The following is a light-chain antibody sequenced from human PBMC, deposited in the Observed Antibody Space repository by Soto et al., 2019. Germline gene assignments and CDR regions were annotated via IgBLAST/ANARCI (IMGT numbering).Light chain of an antibody. CDR3: QQYRSLPRT. J-gene: IGKJ1*01. Sequence: EIVLTQSPATLSVSPGERVTLSCRASQSVDINLAWYQQKPGQAPRLLIYGASTRATDMPGRFSGRGAGAEFTVTISSLQSEDFAVYYCQQYRSLPRTFGQGTKVEIK. CDR1: QSVDIN. CDR2: GAS. V-gene: IGKV3-15*01.